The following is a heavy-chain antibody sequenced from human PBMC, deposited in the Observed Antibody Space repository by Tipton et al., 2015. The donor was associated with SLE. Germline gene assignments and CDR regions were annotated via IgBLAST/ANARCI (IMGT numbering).Heavy chain of an antibody. CDR1: GFTFSSYG. D-gene: IGHD1-26*01. CDR3: AKDSGSYYYGMDV. V-gene: IGHV3-30*02. Sequence: SLRLSCAASGFTFSSYGMHWVRQAPGKGLEWVAFIRYDGSNKYYADSVKGRFTISRDNSKNTLYLQMNSLRAEDTAVYYCAKDSGSYYYGMDVWGQGTTATVSS. CDR2: IRYDGSNK. J-gene: IGHJ6*02.